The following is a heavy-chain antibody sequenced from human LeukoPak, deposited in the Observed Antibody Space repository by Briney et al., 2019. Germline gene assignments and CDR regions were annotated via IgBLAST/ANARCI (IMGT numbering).Heavy chain of an antibody. Sequence: SETLSLTCTVSGGSISPYYWNWLRQPAGKGLEWVGRVYPSGTTNYNPSLKSRVTMSIDTSKNQFFLKLNSVTAADTAVYYCVRGHSYFDGSGYTYYFDYWGQGTLVTVSS. CDR1: GGSISPYY. J-gene: IGHJ4*02. V-gene: IGHV4-4*07. CDR2: VYPSGTT. D-gene: IGHD3-22*01. CDR3: VRGHSYFDGSGYTYYFDY.